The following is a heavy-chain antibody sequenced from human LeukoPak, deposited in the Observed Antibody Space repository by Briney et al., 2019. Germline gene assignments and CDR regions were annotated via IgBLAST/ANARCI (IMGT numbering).Heavy chain of an antibody. V-gene: IGHV4-39*07. CDR1: GGSISSSSYY. J-gene: IGHJ6*02. Sequence: SETLSLTCTVSGGSISSSSYYWSWIRQPPGKGLEWIGEINHSGSTNCNPSLKSRVTISVDTSKNQFSLKLSSVTAADTAVYYCARGPGVITGRIYYYYGMDVWGQGTTVTVSS. CDR2: INHSGST. CDR3: ARGPGVITGRIYYYYGMDV. D-gene: IGHD1-20*01.